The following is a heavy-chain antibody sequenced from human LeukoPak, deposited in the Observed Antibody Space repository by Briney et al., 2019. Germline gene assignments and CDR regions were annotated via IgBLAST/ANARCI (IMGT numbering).Heavy chain of an antibody. D-gene: IGHD3-10*01. CDR2: ITSTSDTI. CDR1: GFTFSSYS. CDR3: AREDSYYYGSGSYPFDY. V-gene: IGHV3-48*01. Sequence: PGGSLRLSCAASGFTFSSYSMNWVRQAPGKGLEWVSYITSTSDTIYYADSVKGRFTISRDNAKNSLYLQMNSLRAEDTAVYYCAREDSYYYGSGSYPFDYWGQGTLVTVSS. J-gene: IGHJ4*02.